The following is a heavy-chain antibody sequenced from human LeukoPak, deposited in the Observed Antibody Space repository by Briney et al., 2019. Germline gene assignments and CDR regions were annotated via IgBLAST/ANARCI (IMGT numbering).Heavy chain of an antibody. CDR1: GYTFTSYD. Sequence: ASVKVSCKASGYTFTSYDINWVRQATGRGLEWMGWMNPNSGNTGYAQKFQGRVTMTRNTSISTAYMELSSLRSEDTAVYYCARASSSSPRYWFDPWGQGTLVTVSS. D-gene: IGHD6-6*01. CDR3: ARASSSSPRYWFDP. V-gene: IGHV1-8*01. CDR2: MNPNSGNT. J-gene: IGHJ5*02.